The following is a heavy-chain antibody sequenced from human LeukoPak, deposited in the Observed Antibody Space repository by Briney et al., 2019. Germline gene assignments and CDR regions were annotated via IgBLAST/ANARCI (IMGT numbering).Heavy chain of an antibody. CDR2: MNPNSGNT. J-gene: IGHJ6*02. CDR3: ARVAVRGVIIFGSPYYYGMDV. Sequence: ASVKVSCKASGYTFTSYYMHWVRQATGQGLEWMGWMNPNSGNTGYAQKFQGRVTMTRNTSISTAYMELSSLRSEDTAVYYCARVAVRGVIIFGSPYYYGMDVWGQGTTVTVSS. D-gene: IGHD3-10*01. V-gene: IGHV1-8*02. CDR1: GYTFTSYY.